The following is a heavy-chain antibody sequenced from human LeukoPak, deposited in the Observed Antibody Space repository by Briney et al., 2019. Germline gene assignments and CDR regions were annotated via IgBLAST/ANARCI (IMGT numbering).Heavy chain of an antibody. V-gene: IGHV1-69*06. D-gene: IGHD3-10*01. CDR1: GGTFSSYA. CDR2: IIPIFGTA. J-gene: IGHJ3*02. CDR3: ARDAHYYGSGSYYTDAFDI. Sequence: SVKVPCKASGGTFSSYAISWVRQAPGQGLEWMGGIIPIFGTANYAQKFQGRVTITADKSTSTAYMELSSLRSEDTAVYYCARDAHYYGSGSYYTDAFDIWGQGTMVTVSS.